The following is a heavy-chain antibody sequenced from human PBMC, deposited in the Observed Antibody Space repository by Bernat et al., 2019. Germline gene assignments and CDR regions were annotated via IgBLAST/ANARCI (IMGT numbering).Heavy chain of an antibody. CDR3: VRHLRQSGNTPDY. CDR2: IYYSGTT. D-gene: IGHD5-12*01. J-gene: IGHJ4*02. CDR1: GISITSSSSY. Sequence: QLQLQESGPGLVKPSETLSLTCTVSGISITSSSSYWGWIRQPPGKRLEWIGAIYYSGTTYYNPSLKSRVTMSVDASSNQFSLKVNALTAADTAVYYCVRHLRQSGNTPDYWGQGTLVTVSS. V-gene: IGHV4-39*01.